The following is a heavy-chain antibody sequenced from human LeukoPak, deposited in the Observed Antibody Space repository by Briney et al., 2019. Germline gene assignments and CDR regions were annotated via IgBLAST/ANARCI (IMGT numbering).Heavy chain of an antibody. Sequence: PSETLSLTCTVSGGSITSGGFYWNWIRQHPGKGLECIGYIYYTGSTYYNPSLNSRVTISVDTTKNQFSLRLGSVTAAHTAVNYRARAGYYDILSGYCKGAFDHWGQGTLVTVSS. CDR2: IYYTGST. V-gene: IGHV4-31*03. CDR3: ARAGYYDILSGYCKGAFDH. D-gene: IGHD3-9*01. CDR1: GGSITSGGFY. J-gene: IGHJ4*02.